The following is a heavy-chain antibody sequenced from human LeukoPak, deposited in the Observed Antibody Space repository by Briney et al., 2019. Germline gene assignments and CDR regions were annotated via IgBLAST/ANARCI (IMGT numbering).Heavy chain of an antibody. CDR3: ASVSGSREFDY. CDR2: IYTSGST. D-gene: IGHD1-26*01. V-gene: IGHV4-4*07. CDR1: GGSISNYY. J-gene: IGHJ4*02. Sequence: SETLSLTCTVSGGSISNYYWTWIRQPAGKGLEWIGRIYTSGSTNYNPSLKSRVTISVDTSKNQFSLKLSSVTAADTAVYYCASVSGSREFDYWGQGTLVTVSS.